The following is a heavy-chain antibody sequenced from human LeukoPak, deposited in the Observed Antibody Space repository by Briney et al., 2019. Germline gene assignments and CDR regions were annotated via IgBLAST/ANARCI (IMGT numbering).Heavy chain of an antibody. V-gene: IGHV3-7*01. J-gene: IGHJ4*02. CDR2: TKPDGSAE. Sequence: GGSLRLSCAASGFSFRNYWMGWVRQAPGKGLEWVANTKPDGSAEYYADSVRGRFTASRDNANNLLYLQMNRLRAEDTAVYYCARDGGLHTNFDYWGQGTLLTVST. CDR3: ARDGGLHTNFDY. CDR1: GFSFRNYW. D-gene: IGHD2-15*01.